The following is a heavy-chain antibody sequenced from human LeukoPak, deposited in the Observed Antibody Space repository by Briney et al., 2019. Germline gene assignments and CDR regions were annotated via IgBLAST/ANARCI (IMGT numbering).Heavy chain of an antibody. Sequence: PSQTLSLTCTVSGGSISSGSYYWSWIRKPAGKGLEWIGRMYTSGSTIYNPSLKSRVTISFDTSKNQFSLRLSSTADKKTAVYYCARGGYYVDSSFDYWGQGSLVTVSS. CDR3: ARGGYYVDSSFDY. D-gene: IGHD3-22*01. J-gene: IGHJ4*02. CDR2: MYTSGST. CDR1: GGSISSGSYY. V-gene: IGHV4-61*02.